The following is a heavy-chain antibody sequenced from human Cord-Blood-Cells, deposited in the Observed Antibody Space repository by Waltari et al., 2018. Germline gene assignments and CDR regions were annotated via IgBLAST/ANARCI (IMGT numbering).Heavy chain of an antibody. Sequence: QLQLQESGPGLVKPSETLSLTCTVSGGSISSSSYYWGWSRQPPGKGLEWIGSIYYSGSTYYNPSRKSRVTISVDTSKNQFSLKLSSVTAADTAVYYCASWKRGYCSSTSCYYFDYWGQGTLVTVSS. CDR3: ASWKRGYCSSTSCYYFDY. J-gene: IGHJ4*02. V-gene: IGHV4-39*01. CDR1: GGSISSSSYY. D-gene: IGHD2-2*01. CDR2: IYYSGST.